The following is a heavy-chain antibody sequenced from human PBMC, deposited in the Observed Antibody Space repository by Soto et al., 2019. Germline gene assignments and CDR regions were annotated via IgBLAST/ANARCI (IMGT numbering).Heavy chain of an antibody. CDR1: GFTFSNYT. CDR2: ISSTGKYI. V-gene: IGHV3-21*01. Sequence: GGSLRLSCAVSGFTFSNYTMNWVRQTLGRGLEWVSSISSTGKYIYYADSMEGRFSISRGNAENSLYLQMNSLRPEDMAVYFCARRRKDVYNYGSTFDYWGQGTLVTVSS. CDR3: ARRRKDVYNYGSTFDY. J-gene: IGHJ4*02. D-gene: IGHD5-12*01.